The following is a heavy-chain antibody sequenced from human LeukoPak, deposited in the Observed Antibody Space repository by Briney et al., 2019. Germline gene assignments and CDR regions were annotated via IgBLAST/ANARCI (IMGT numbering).Heavy chain of an antibody. J-gene: IGHJ4*02. D-gene: IGHD3-16*01. Sequence: ASVKVSCKASGYTFTGYYMHWVRQAPGQGLEWMGRINANSGGTNYAQNFQGRVTMTRDTSISTAYMELSRLRSDDAAVYYCARGPIMLSFGGFDYWGQGTLVTVSS. CDR1: GYTFTGYY. V-gene: IGHV1-2*02. CDR2: INANSGGT. CDR3: ARGPIMLSFGGFDY.